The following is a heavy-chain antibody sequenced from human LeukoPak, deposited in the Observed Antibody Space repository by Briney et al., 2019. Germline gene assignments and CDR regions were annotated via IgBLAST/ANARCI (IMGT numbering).Heavy chain of an antibody. CDR2: ISYDGSNK. CDR3: AREYRGYCSGGSCYGWFDP. CDR1: GFTFSSYA. Sequence: PGGSLRLSCAASGFTFSSYAMHWVRQAPGKGLEWVAVISYDGSNKYYADSVKGRFTISRDNAKNSLYLRMNSLRAEDTAVYYCAREYRGYCSGGSCYGWFDPWGQGTLVTVSS. V-gene: IGHV3-30-3*01. D-gene: IGHD2-15*01. J-gene: IGHJ5*02.